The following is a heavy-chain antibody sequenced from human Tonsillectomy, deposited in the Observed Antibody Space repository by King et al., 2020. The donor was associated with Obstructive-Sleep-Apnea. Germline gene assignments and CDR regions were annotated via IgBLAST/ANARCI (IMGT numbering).Heavy chain of an antibody. CDR1: GYTFTGYY. V-gene: IGHV1-2*02. D-gene: IGHD6-19*01. Sequence: QLVQSGAVVKKPGASVKVSCKASGYTFTGYYLHWVRPAPGKRLEWLGWINPNSRGTNYEQKFQGRVTMTRDTSITTTYMELSRLRSDDTAVYYCAREQSSVAGADYWGQGTLVTVSS. CDR3: AREQSSVAGADY. CDR2: INPNSRGT. J-gene: IGHJ4*02.